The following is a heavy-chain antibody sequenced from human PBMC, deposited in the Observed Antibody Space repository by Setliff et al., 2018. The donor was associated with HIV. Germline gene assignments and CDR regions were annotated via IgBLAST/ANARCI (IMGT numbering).Heavy chain of an antibody. CDR3: ASLNCSESPYIYYYYMDV. V-gene: IGHV4-39*01. J-gene: IGHJ6*03. Sequence: PSGTLSLTCTVSGGSISTSRYYWGWIRQPPGKGLEWIGSINYRGNTYYNPSLTSRAAIFVDTSKNQISLKLSSVTAADTAVYYCASLNCSESPYIYYYYMDVWGKGTTVTVSS. CDR2: INYRGNT. CDR1: GGSISTSRYY. D-gene: IGHD3-10*02.